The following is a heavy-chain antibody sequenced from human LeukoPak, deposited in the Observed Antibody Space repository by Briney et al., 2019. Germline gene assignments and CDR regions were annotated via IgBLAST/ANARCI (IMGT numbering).Heavy chain of an antibody. Sequence: SETLSLTCTVSGGSISSSSYYWGWIRQPPGKGLEWIGSIYYSGSTYYNPSLKSRVTISVDTSKNQFSLRLSSVTAADTAVYYCARRQSSGWYFDYWGQGTLVTVSS. CDR1: GGSISSSSYY. D-gene: IGHD6-19*01. CDR2: IYYSGST. V-gene: IGHV4-39*01. J-gene: IGHJ4*02. CDR3: ARRQSSGWYFDY.